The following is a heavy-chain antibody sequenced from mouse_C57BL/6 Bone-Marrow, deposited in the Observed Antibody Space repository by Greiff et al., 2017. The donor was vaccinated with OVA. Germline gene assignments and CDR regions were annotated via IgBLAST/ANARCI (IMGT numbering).Heavy chain of an antibody. CDR2: IDPSDSYT. CDR3: ATLFDY. V-gene: IGHV1-69*01. J-gene: IGHJ2*01. CDR1: GYTFTSYW. Sequence: QVQLQQSGAELVMPGASVKLSCKASGYTFTSYWMHWVKQRPGQGLEWIGEIDPSDSYTNYNQKFKGKSTLTVDKSSSTAYMQLSSLTSEDSAVYYCATLFDYWGQGTTLTVSS.